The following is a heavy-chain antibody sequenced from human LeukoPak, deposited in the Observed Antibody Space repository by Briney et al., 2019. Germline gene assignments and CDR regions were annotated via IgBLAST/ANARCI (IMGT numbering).Heavy chain of an antibody. CDR3: ARYYYDSSGYYYFSN. CDR1: GGSISSYY. CDR2: IYTSGST. D-gene: IGHD3-22*01. Sequence: SETLSLTCTVSGGSISSYYWSWIRQPAGKGLEWIGRIYTSGSTNYNPSLESRVTMSVDTSKNQFSLKLSSVTAADTAVYYCARYYYDSSGYYYFSNWGQGTLVTVSS. V-gene: IGHV4-4*07. J-gene: IGHJ4*02.